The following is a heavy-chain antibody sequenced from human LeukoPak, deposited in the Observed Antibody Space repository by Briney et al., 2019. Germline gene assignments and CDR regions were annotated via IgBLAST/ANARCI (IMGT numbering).Heavy chain of an antibody. D-gene: IGHD3-22*01. CDR3: ARAARQGFTMIVVPFFYFDL. CDR1: GVSISSGASD. Sequence: SETLSLTCTVSGVSISSGASDWGWIRQHPKRGLEWVGYINHSGSTYYNPSLGSRVTMSVDTSKNQFSLKLSSVTAADSAVYYCARAARQGFTMIVVPFFYFDLWGRGTLVTVSS. CDR2: INHSGST. J-gene: IGHJ2*01. V-gene: IGHV4-31*03.